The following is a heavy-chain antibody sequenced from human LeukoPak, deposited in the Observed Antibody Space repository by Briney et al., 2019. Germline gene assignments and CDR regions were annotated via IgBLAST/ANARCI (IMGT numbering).Heavy chain of an antibody. J-gene: IGHJ4*02. V-gene: IGHV4-39*02. D-gene: IGHD2-15*01. CDR1: GGSTSDTNFY. Sequence: SETLSLTCTVSGGSTSDTNFYWGWIRQPPGKGLEWIGSIYYSGNTYYNPSLKSPVTLSIDTSKNHFSLKLNSLTAADTAVYYCARVRGSAAIGGPWTPDYFDYWGPGPLVIVSS. CDR2: IYYSGNT. CDR3: ARVRGSAAIGGPWTPDYFDY.